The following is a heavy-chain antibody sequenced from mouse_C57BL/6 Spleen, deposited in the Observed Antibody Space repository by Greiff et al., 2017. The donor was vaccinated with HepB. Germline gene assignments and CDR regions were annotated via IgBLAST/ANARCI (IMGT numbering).Heavy chain of an antibody. CDR2: INYDGSST. D-gene: IGHD4-1*01. Sequence: EVQVVESEGGLVQPGSSMKLSCTASGFTFSDYYMAWVRQVPEKGLEWVANINYDGSSTYYLDSLKSRFIISRDNAKNILYLQMSSLKSEDTATYYCARDDPGTDAMDYWGQGTSVTVSS. V-gene: IGHV5-16*01. CDR1: GFTFSDYY. J-gene: IGHJ4*01. CDR3: ARDDPGTDAMDY.